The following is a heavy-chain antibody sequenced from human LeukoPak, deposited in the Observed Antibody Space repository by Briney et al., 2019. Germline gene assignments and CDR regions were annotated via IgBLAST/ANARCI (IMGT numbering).Heavy chain of an antibody. CDR1: GFTFSTYA. D-gene: IGHD4-11*01. Sequence: GGSLRLSCTGSGFTFSTYAMHWVRQAPGKGPEWVAIISYEGANKYFADSVKSRFTISRDNSKDTVYLQLNSLKYEDSAVYYCARGLQSYDSNWFDPWGQGTLVTVSS. V-gene: IGHV3-30-3*01. J-gene: IGHJ5*02. CDR3: ARGLQSYDSNWFDP. CDR2: ISYEGANK.